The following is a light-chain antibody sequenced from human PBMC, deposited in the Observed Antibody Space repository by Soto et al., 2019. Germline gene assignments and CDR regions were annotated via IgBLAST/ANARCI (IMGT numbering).Light chain of an antibody. CDR1: SSDVGVYHY. V-gene: IGLV2-14*01. J-gene: IGLJ2*01. Sequence: QSALTQPASVYGSPGQSITISCTGTSSDVGVYHYVSWYQQHPGKAPKLMIYDVSNRPSGVSNRFSGSKSGNTASLTISGLQADDEADYYCSSYTSSSTRHVVFGGGTKLTVL. CDR2: DVS. CDR3: SSYTSSSTRHVV.